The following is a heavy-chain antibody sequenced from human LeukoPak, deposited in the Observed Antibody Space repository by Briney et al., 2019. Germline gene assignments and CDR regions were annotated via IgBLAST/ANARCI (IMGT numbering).Heavy chain of an antibody. V-gene: IGHV3-74*01. CDR3: AELGITMIGGV. J-gene: IGHJ6*04. D-gene: IGHD3-10*02. CDR2: INADGSLT. Sequence: GGSLRLSCAASGFTFSSYYLHWVRQAPGKGLVWVSRINADGSLTNYADSVKGRSTISRGKAKNSLYLQMNSLRAEDTAVYYCAELGITMIGGVWGKGTTVTISS. CDR1: GFTFSSYY.